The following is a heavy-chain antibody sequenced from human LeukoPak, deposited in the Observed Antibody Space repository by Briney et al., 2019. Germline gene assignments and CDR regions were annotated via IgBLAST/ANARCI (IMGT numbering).Heavy chain of an antibody. CDR2: ISSNGGST. D-gene: IGHD6-13*01. Sequence: GGSLRLSCAASGFTFSSYAMHWVRQAPGKGLEYVSAISSNGGSTYYANSVKGRFTISRDNSKNTLYLQMGSLRAEDMAVYYCARDRDSSWYSSGDMDVWGKGTPVTVSS. J-gene: IGHJ6*03. CDR1: GFTFSSYA. V-gene: IGHV3-64*01. CDR3: ARDRDSSWYSSGDMDV.